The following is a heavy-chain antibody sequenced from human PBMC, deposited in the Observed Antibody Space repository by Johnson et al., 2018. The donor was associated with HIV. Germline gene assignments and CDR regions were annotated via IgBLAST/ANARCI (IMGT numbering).Heavy chain of an antibody. V-gene: IGHV3-30*04. Sequence: QMQLVESGGGVVQPGESLRLSCAPSGFTFSSYAMHWVRQAPGKGLEWVPVISYDGSNKYYADSVKGRFTISRDNSKNTLYLQMNSLRAEDTAVYYCARHYDSSGGGAFDIWGQGTMVTVSS. J-gene: IGHJ3*02. CDR3: ARHYDSSGGGAFDI. CDR2: ISYDGSNK. D-gene: IGHD3-22*01. CDR1: GFTFSSYA.